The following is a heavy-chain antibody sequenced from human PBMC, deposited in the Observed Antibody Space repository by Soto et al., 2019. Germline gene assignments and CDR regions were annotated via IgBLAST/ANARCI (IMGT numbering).Heavy chain of an antibody. J-gene: IGHJ6*02. V-gene: IGHV4-39*01. D-gene: IGHD2-15*01. Sequence: SETLSLTCTVSGGSISSSSYYWGWIRQPPGKGPEWIGSIYHSGTTYYNSSLKSRVTISVDTSKNQFSLKLSSVTAADTAVYYCARHLTYCSAGSCYSDFPYYGMDVWGQGTTVTVSS. CDR3: ARHLTYCSAGSCYSDFPYYGMDV. CDR2: IYHSGTT. CDR1: GGSISSSSYY.